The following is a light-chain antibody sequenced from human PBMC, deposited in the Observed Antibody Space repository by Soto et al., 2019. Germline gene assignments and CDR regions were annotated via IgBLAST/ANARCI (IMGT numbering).Light chain of an antibody. CDR3: QRYATSPPFT. Sequence: EIVLTQSPGTLSLSPGEGVTLSCRASQSVSSLAWYQQKPGQAPRLLIYGASSRATGIPDRFSGSGSGTDFSLTISRLEPEDFAVYYCQRYATSPPFTFGQGTRLEIK. CDR1: QSVSS. V-gene: IGKV3-20*01. J-gene: IGKJ5*01. CDR2: GAS.